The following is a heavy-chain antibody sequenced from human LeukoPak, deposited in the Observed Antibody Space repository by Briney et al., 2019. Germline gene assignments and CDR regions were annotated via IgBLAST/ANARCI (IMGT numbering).Heavy chain of an antibody. D-gene: IGHD6-13*01. CDR2: ISGSGGST. CDR3: AKASRRIAAAGTVRYYYYMDV. Sequence: PGGSLRLSCAASGFTFSSYAMSWVRQAPGKGLEWVSAISGSGGSTYYADSVKGRFTISRDNSKNTPYLQMNSLRAEDTAVYYCAKASRRIAAAGTVRYYYYMDVWGKGTTVTVSS. V-gene: IGHV3-23*01. CDR1: GFTFSSYA. J-gene: IGHJ6*03.